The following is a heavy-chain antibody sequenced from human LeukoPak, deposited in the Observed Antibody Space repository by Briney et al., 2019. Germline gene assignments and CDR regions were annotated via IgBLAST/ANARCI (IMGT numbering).Heavy chain of an antibody. CDR3: ARGRGPYSYGIL. V-gene: IGHV4-30-2*06. CDR2: IWPSGST. CDR1: GGSISSGPYF. D-gene: IGHD5-18*01. Sequence: PSQTLSLTCSVSGGSISSGPYFWSWIRQSPGQGLEWIGYIWPSGSTNYNPSLSGRVAISLDKSRNHFTLMVTAVTAADTAVYYCARGRGPYSYGILWGQGTLVTVSS. J-gene: IGHJ4*02.